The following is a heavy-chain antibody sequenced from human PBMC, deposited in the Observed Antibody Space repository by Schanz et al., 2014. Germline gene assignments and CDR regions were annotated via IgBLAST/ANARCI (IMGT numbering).Heavy chain of an antibody. Sequence: DVQLLESGGGLVQPGGSLRLSCAASGFTFNSYAMTWVRQAPGKGLEWVSSISHSGGSKYYADSVKGRFTISRENAKNSLYLQMNSLRAGDTAVYYCARGTDWNLHYWGQGALVTVSS. J-gene: IGHJ4*02. D-gene: IGHD1-1*01. CDR3: ARGTDWNLHY. CDR1: GFTFNSYA. CDR2: ISHSGGSK. V-gene: IGHV3-23*01.